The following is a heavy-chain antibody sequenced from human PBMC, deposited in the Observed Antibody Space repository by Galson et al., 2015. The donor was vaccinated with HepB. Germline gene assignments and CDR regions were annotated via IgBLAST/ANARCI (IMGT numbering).Heavy chain of an antibody. CDR1: GFTFSSFY. CDR2: IYSGGST. V-gene: IGHV3-66*01. D-gene: IGHD6-19*01. J-gene: IGHJ4*02. CDR3: AKSGQWLRGGYFDY. Sequence: SLRLSCAASGFTFSSFYMNWIRQAPGKGLEWVSVIYSGGSTDYADSVKGRFTISRDNSKNTLSLQMNSLRAEDTALYYCAKSGQWLRGGYFDYWGQGTLVTVSS.